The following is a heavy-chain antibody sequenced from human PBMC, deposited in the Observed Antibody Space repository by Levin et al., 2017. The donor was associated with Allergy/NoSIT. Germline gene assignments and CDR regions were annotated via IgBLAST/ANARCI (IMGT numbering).Heavy chain of an antibody. J-gene: IGHJ6*03. CDR2: IYYSGST. CDR3: ARSQPGGSSGWAAPYYYYYMDV. CDR1: GGSISSYY. D-gene: IGHD6-19*01. Sequence: SETLSLTCTVSGGSISSYYWSWIRQPPGKGLEWIGYIYYSGSTNYNPSLKSRVTISVDTSKNQFSLKLSSVTAADTAVYYCARSQPGGSSGWAAPYYYYYMDVWGKGTTVTVSS. V-gene: IGHV4-59*01.